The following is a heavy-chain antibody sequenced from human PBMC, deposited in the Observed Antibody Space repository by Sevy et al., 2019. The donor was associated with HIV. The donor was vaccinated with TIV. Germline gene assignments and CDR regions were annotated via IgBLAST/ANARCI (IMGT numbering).Heavy chain of an antibody. CDR3: AKVSFGTTNDMDV. Sequence: GSLRLSCASSGFTFSSYAMSWVRQAPGKGLEWVSVIRGSGGSTYYADSVKGRFTISRDNSKNTLYLQMNSLRAEDKAVYYCAKVSFGTTNDMDVWGKGTTVTVSS. J-gene: IGHJ6*03. V-gene: IGHV3-23*01. CDR1: GFTFSSYA. D-gene: IGHD1-7*01. CDR2: IRGSGGST.